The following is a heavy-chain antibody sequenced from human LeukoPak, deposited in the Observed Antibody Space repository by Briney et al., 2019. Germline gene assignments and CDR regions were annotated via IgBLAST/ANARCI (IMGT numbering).Heavy chain of an antibody. V-gene: IGHV3-23*01. J-gene: IGHJ4*02. D-gene: IGHD2-21*02. Sequence: PGGSLRLSCAASAFTFSSYGMNWVRQAPGKGLEWVSAISPSGDSTSYADSVKGRFTISRDNSKSTLYLQMNNLRAEDAAVYYCAKEHRYGDHHLDYWGQGTLVTVSS. CDR3: AKEHRYGDHHLDY. CDR2: ISPSGDST. CDR1: AFTFSSYG.